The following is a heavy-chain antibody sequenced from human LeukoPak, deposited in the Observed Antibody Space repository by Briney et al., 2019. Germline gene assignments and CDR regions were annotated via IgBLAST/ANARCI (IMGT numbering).Heavy chain of an antibody. CDR1: GFTFSGYG. V-gene: IGHV3-33*01. CDR3: ARDGNYDILTGYYPDFDY. CDR2: IWYDGSNK. Sequence: GRSLRLSCAASGFTFSGYGMHWVRQAPGKGLEWVAVIWYDGSNKYYADSVKGRFTISRDNSKNTLYLQMNSLRAEDTAVYYCARDGNYDILTGYYPDFDYWGQGTLVTVSS. J-gene: IGHJ4*02. D-gene: IGHD3-9*01.